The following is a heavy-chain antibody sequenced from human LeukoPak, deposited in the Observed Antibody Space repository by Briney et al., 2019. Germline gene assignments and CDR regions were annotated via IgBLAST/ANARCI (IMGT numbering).Heavy chain of an antibody. D-gene: IGHD7-27*01. V-gene: IGHV4-4*02. Sequence: PSETLSLTCAVSGGSISSSNWWSWVRQPPGKGLEWIGEIYHSGSTNYNPSLKSRVTISVDKSKNQFSLKLSSVTAADTAVYYCARQRDWGFGSFFDYWGQGTLVAVSS. J-gene: IGHJ4*02. CDR2: IYHSGST. CDR3: ARQRDWGFGSFFDY. CDR1: GGSISSSNW.